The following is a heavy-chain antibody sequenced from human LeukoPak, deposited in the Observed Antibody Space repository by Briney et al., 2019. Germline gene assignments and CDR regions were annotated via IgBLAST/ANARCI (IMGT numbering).Heavy chain of an antibody. Sequence: GGSLRLSCAASGFTFSSYWMHWVRQAPGKGLVWVSRINSDGSTTIYADSVRGRFTISRDNAGNSLYLQMSSLRVEDTAVYYCARLALDSSGYNYPDFWGQGTLVTVSS. CDR2: INSDGSTT. CDR3: ARLALDSSGYNYPDF. J-gene: IGHJ4*02. D-gene: IGHD3-22*01. CDR1: GFTFSSYW. V-gene: IGHV3-74*01.